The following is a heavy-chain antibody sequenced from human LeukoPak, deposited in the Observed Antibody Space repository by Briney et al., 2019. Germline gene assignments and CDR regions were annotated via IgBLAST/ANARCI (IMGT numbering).Heavy chain of an antibody. V-gene: IGHV3-21*01. CDR3: AREERLRRVWYFDL. D-gene: IGHD1-1*01. CDR2: ISSSSSYI. J-gene: IGHJ2*01. CDR1: GFTFSSYS. Sequence: KSGGSLRLSCAASGFTFSSYSMNWVRQAPGKGLEWVSSISSSSSYIYYADSVKGRFTISRDNAKNSLYLQMSSLRAEDTAVYYCAREERLRRVWYFDLWGRGTLVTVSS.